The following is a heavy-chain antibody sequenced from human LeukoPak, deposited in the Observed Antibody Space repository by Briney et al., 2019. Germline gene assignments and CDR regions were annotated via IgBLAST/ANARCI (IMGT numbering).Heavy chain of an antibody. Sequence: ASVKVSCKASGGTFSSYAISWVRQATGQGLEWVGWMNPNSGHTGYAQKFQGRVTMTRNTSISTAYMELSSLRSEDTAVYYCARDTQGVRGLIRDPDYWGQGTLVTVSS. CDR1: GGTFSSYA. CDR2: MNPNSGHT. D-gene: IGHD3-10*01. J-gene: IGHJ4*02. V-gene: IGHV1-8*02. CDR3: ARDTQGVRGLIRDPDY.